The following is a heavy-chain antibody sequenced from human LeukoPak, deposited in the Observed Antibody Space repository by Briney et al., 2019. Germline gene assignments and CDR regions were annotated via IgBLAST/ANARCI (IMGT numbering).Heavy chain of an antibody. CDR2: IDTDSTQS. CDR3: VINYGFY. V-gene: IGHV3-21*01. CDR1: GLILKIYI. J-gene: IGHJ4*02. Sequence: GGSLRLSCAASGLILKIYIVSWVRQTPGKGLEWVASIDTDSTQSWYGDSVKGRFTISRDNTKNSLFLQMHSLRVEDTATYYCVINYGFYWGQGTLVSVSS. D-gene: IGHD3-3*01.